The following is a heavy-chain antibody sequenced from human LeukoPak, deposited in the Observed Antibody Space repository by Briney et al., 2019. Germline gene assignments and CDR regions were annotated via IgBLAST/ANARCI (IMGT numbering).Heavy chain of an antibody. J-gene: IGHJ6*03. CDR2: ISGSGGST. Sequence: QPGGSLRLSCAASGFTFSSYAMSWVRQAPGKGLEWVSAISGSGGSTYYADSVKGRFTISRDNSKNTLYLQMNSLRAEDTAVYYCAPTNGPVWFGEYLDVWGKGTTVTVSS. D-gene: IGHD3-10*01. CDR1: GFTFSSYA. V-gene: IGHV3-23*01. CDR3: APTNGPVWFGEYLDV.